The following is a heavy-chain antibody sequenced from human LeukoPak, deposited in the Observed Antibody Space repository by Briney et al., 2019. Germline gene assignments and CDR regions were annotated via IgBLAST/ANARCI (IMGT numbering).Heavy chain of an antibody. J-gene: IGHJ4*02. D-gene: IGHD2-8*02. V-gene: IGHV3-64D*06. CDR1: GFSFCSYA. CDR3: VKGSYWWPLTNFHY. CDR2: ISSNGGST. Sequence: GGSLRRSCADSGFSFCSYAMHWVRQAPRKGLEYVSAISSNGGSTYYADSVKGRFTISRDNSKNTLYLQMSSLRAEDTAVYYCVKGSYWWPLTNFHYWGPGTLVTVSS.